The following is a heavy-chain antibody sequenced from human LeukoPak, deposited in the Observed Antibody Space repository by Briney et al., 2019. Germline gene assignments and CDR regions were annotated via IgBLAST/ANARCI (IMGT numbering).Heavy chain of an antibody. CDR3: ARRDISSGWSFDY. V-gene: IGHV4-4*07. D-gene: IGHD6-19*01. Sequence: PSETLSLTCAVSGYSISSGYHWSWIRQPAGKGLEWIGQIHTSGSTNYNPPLKSRVTMSIDTTEDQVSLTIRSVTAADTAFYYCARRDISSGWSFDYWGQGTLVTVSS. CDR2: IHTSGST. J-gene: IGHJ4*02. CDR1: GYSISSGYH.